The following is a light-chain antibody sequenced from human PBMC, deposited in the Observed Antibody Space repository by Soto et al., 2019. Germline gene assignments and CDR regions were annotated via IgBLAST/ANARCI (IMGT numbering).Light chain of an antibody. CDR2: DAS. Sequence: EIVLTQSPGTLSLSPGERATLSCRASQSVSSSYLAWYQQKPGQAPRLLIYDASSRATGIPDRFSGSGSGTDFTLTISRLEPEDFVVYYCQQYGSSPVTFGQGTKVDIK. V-gene: IGKV3-20*01. J-gene: IGKJ1*01. CDR3: QQYGSSPVT. CDR1: QSVSSSY.